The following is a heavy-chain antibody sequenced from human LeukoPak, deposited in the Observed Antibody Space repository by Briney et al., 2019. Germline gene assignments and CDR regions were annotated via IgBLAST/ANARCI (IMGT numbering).Heavy chain of an antibody. CDR3: ARRFDL. J-gene: IGHJ5*02. Sequence: GGSLRLSCTASGFTLSTYEMKWVRQAPGKGLEWVSKISSSRSTMYYADSVKGRFTISRDNAKNSLFLQMNSLRAEDTAIYYCARRFDLWGQGTLVTVSS. CDR2: ISSSRSTM. CDR1: GFTLSTYE. V-gene: IGHV3-48*03.